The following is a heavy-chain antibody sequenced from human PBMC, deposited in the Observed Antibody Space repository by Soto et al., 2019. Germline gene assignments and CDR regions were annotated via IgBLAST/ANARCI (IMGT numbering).Heavy chain of an antibody. Sequence: EVQLLESGGGLVQPGGSLRLSCAASGFTFSSSAMSWVRQAPGKGLEWVSALSGSGGTTYYADSVKGRFTISRDNSKNPRYVQLNSLRVEDTALYYCAKNCGGDCYTNFDYWGQGTLVTVSS. D-gene: IGHD2-21*02. CDR3: AKNCGGDCYTNFDY. CDR1: GFTFSSSA. J-gene: IGHJ4*02. CDR2: LSGSGGTT. V-gene: IGHV3-23*01.